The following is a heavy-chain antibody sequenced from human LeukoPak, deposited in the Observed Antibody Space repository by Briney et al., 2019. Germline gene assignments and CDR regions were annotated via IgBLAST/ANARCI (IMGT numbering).Heavy chain of an antibody. Sequence: PSETLSPTCTVSGGSISSYFWSWIRQPAGKGLGWIRRIYTSGSTNYNPSLKSRVTMSVDTSKNQFSLKLSSVTAADTAVYYCARAYYDSSGYYYHDYYYMDVWGKGTTVTVSS. CDR1: GGSISSYF. J-gene: IGHJ6*03. D-gene: IGHD3-22*01. CDR3: ARAYYDSSGYYYHDYYYMDV. V-gene: IGHV4-4*07. CDR2: IYTSGST.